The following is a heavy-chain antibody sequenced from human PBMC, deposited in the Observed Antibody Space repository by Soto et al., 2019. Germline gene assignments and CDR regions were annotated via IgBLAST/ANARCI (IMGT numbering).Heavy chain of an antibody. CDR2: ISAYNGNT. V-gene: IGHV1-18*01. J-gene: IGHJ6*02. CDR1: GYTFTSYG. Sequence: ASVKVSCKASGYTFTSYGISWVRQAPGQGLEWMGWISAYNGNTNYAQKVQGRVTMTTDTSTSTAYMDSLRAEDTAVYYCAKGGGDSLRYGMDVWGQGTTVTVSS. CDR3: AKGGGDSLRYGMDV. D-gene: IGHD2-21*02.